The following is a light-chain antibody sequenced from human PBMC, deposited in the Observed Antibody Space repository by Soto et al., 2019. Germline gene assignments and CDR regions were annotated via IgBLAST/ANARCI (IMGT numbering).Light chain of an antibody. CDR2: DVS. Sequence: QSVRTQPASVSGSPGQSITISCTGTSSDVGGYNYVSWYQQHPGKAPKFMIYDVSNRPSGVSNRFSGSKSGNTASLTISGLQAEDEADYYCSSYTTSNTRQIVFGTGTKLTVL. CDR1: SSDVGGYNY. J-gene: IGLJ1*01. V-gene: IGLV2-14*01. CDR3: SSYTTSNTRQIV.